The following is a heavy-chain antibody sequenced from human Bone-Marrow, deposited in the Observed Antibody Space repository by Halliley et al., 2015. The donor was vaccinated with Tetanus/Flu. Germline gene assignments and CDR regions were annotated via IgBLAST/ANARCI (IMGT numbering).Heavy chain of an antibody. CDR1: GFAFSSYW. CDR3: TTYCPTSHCQKGVNMDV. J-gene: IGHJ6*02. CDR2: INEGGSTT. Sequence: SLRLSCAASGFAFSSYWMHWVRQPPGKGLVWVSRINEGGSTTNYADSVKGRFTISRDHAKNTLYLQMNSLRAEDTAVYYCTTYCPTSHCQKGVNMDVWSQGTAVTVSS. V-gene: IGHV3-74*01. D-gene: IGHD2-8*01.